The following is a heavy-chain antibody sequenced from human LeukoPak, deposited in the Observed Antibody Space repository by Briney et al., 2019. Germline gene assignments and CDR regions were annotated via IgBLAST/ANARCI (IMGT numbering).Heavy chain of an antibody. CDR1: GYSFTSYW. J-gene: IGHJ4*02. V-gene: IGHV5-51*01. D-gene: IGHD2-2*01. Sequence: ESLKISCKCSGYSFTSYWIGWVRQMPGKGLEWMGIIHPGDSDTRYSPSFQGQVTISADKSISTAYLQWSSLKASDTAMYYCAKIDRQYCSRSSCYALDYWGQGTRVTVSS. CDR2: IHPGDSDT. CDR3: AKIDRQYCSRSSCYALDY.